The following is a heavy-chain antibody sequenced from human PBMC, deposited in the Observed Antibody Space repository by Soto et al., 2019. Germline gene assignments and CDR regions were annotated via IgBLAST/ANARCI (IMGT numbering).Heavy chain of an antibody. CDR1: GFTFSSYG. CDR3: AKERREGGFDY. J-gene: IGHJ4*02. V-gene: IGHV3-30*18. Sequence: QVQLVESGGGVVQPGRSLRLSCAASGFTFSSYGMHWVRQAPGKGLEWVAVISYDGSNKYYADSVKGRFTISRDNSKNTLYLQMNSLRAEDTAVYYCAKERREGGFDYWSQGTLVTVSS. CDR2: ISYDGSNK. D-gene: IGHD3-16*01.